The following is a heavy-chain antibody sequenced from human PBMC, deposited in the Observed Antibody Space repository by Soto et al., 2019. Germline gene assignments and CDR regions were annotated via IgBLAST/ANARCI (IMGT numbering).Heavy chain of an antibody. CDR3: ARVDSYGPREDRDSKYYYYYYGMDV. D-gene: IGHD5-18*01. CDR1: GGSISSGGYY. J-gene: IGHJ6*02. CDR2: IYYSGST. V-gene: IGHV4-31*03. Sequence: PSETLSLTCTVSGGSISSGGYYWSWIRQHPGKGLEWIGYIYYSGSTYYNPSLKSRVTISVDTSKNQFSLKLSSVTAADTAVYYCARVDSYGPREDRDSKYYYYYYGMDVWGQGTTVTVSS.